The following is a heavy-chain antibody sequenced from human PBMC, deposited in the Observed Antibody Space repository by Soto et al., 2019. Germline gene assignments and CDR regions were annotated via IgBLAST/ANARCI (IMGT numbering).Heavy chain of an antibody. Sequence: EVQVLQSGGGLVPPGGSLRLSCAGSGFTFINTGMSWVRQAPGQGLEWVSAITGNGDTTYYADSVKGRFTISRDNSKSTLYLQMNSLRAEDTAVYYCAQIDGYFDYWGQGTLLTVSS. D-gene: IGHD3-22*01. CDR2: ITGNGDTT. V-gene: IGHV3-23*01. CDR1: GFTFINTG. J-gene: IGHJ4*02. CDR3: AQIDGYFDY.